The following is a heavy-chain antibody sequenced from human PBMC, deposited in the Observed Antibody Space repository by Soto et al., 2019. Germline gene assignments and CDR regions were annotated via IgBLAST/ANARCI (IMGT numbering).Heavy chain of an antibody. CDR3: AHSRNLITEDAQVGDFDY. V-gene: IGHV2-5*02. D-gene: IGHD3-10*01. J-gene: IGHJ4*02. CDR1: GFSLNTGGEG. Sequence: QITLKESGPTQLKPTQTLTLTCSFSGFSLNTGGEGVGWVRQPTGEALEWLAPIYWDDDERYSPSLKTRLTITKVPGKNQVVLIMTNMDPVDTATYYCAHSRNLITEDAQVGDFDYWGQGTLVTVSS. CDR2: IYWDDDE.